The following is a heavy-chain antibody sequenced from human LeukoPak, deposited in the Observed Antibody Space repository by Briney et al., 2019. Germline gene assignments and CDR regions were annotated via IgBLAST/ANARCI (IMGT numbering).Heavy chain of an antibody. CDR1: GYTFTSYG. J-gene: IGHJ4*02. D-gene: IGHD4-23*01. Sequence: ASVKVSCKASGYTFTSYGISWVRQAPGQGLEWMGWISAYNGNTNYAQKLQGRVTMTTDTSTSTAYMELRSLRSDDTAVYYCARESLPTTVVTPAFLDYWGQGTLVTVSS. CDR2: ISAYNGNT. CDR3: ARESLPTTVVTPAFLDY. V-gene: IGHV1-18*01.